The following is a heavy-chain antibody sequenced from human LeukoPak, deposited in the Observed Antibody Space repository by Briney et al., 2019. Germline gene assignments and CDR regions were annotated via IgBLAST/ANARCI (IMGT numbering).Heavy chain of an antibody. V-gene: IGHV4-59*01. CDR3: ARFIPSSGIDP. J-gene: IGHJ5*02. CDR1: GGSISSNY. CDR2: SSYTGST. Sequence: SETLSLTCTVSGGSISSNYWSWIRQPPGKGLEWITYSSYTGSTNYIPPLKSRVIISVDTSKNQFSLRLRSVTAADTAVYYCARFIPSSGIDPWGQGTLVTVSS. D-gene: IGHD3-10*02.